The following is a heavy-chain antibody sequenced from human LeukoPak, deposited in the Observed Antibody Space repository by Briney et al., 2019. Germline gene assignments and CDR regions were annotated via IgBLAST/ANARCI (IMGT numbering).Heavy chain of an antibody. CDR1: GGSISSSSYY. CDR3: ARLKAGFWSGYPIYGMDV. CDR2: IYYSGST. J-gene: IGHJ6*02. V-gene: IGHV4-39*01. D-gene: IGHD3-3*01. Sequence: SETLSLTCTVSGGSISSSSYYWGWIRQPPGKGLEWIGSIYYSGSTYYNPSLKSRVTISVDTSKNQFSLKLSSVTAADTAVYYCARLKAGFWSGYPIYGMDVWGQGTTVTVSS.